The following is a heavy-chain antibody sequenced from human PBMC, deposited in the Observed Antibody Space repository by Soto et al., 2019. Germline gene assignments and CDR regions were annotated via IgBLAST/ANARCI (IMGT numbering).Heavy chain of an antibody. J-gene: IGHJ4*02. D-gene: IGHD5-12*01. Sequence: QVQLQQWGAGLLKPSETLSLTCAVYGGSFSGYYWSWIRQPPGKGLEWIGEINHSGSTNYNPSLKGRVTISVDTSKNQFSLKLSSVTAADTAVYYCARGSTPSREGYTLHFDYWGQGTLVTVSS. V-gene: IGHV4-34*01. CDR3: ARGSTPSREGYTLHFDY. CDR2: INHSGST. CDR1: GGSFSGYY.